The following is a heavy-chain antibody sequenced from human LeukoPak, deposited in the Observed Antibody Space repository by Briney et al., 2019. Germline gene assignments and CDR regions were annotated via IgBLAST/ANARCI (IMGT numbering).Heavy chain of an antibody. CDR2: IYHSGNT. D-gene: IGHD6-13*01. Sequence: SETLSLTCTVSNYSISSGYYWAWIRQPPGKGLEWIGNIYHSGNTYYNPSLKSRVSLSVDTSENQFSLKPSSVTAADTAVYYCAGTYSLYDPFDIWGQGTMVTVSS. CDR3: AGTYSLYDPFDI. J-gene: IGHJ3*02. V-gene: IGHV4-38-2*02. CDR1: NYSISSGYY.